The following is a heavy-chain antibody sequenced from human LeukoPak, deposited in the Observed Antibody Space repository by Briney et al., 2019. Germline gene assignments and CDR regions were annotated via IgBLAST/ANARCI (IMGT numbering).Heavy chain of an antibody. Sequence: GGTLRLSCAASVFTFSSYAMHWVRQAPGKGLEWVAVISYDGSNKYYADSVKGRFTISRDNSKNTLYLQMNSLRAEDTAVYYCAREATLEGAFDIWGQGTMVTVSS. V-gene: IGHV3-30*04. CDR1: VFTFSSYA. J-gene: IGHJ3*02. CDR3: AREATLEGAFDI. CDR2: ISYDGSNK.